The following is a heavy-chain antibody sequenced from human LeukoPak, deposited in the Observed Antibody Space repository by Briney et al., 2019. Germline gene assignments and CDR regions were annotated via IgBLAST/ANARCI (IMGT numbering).Heavy chain of an antibody. J-gene: IGHJ4*02. V-gene: IGHV4-34*01. CDR2: INHSGST. CDR3: ARAGRGYSGYGKFSSGWYRFDY. Sequence: PSETLSLTCAVYGGSFSGYYWSWIRQPPGKGLEWIGEINHSGSTNYNPSLKSRVTISVDTSKDQFSLKLSSVTAADTAVYYCARAGRGYSGYGKFSSGWYRFDYWGQGTLVTVSS. D-gene: IGHD5-12*01. CDR1: GGSFSGYY.